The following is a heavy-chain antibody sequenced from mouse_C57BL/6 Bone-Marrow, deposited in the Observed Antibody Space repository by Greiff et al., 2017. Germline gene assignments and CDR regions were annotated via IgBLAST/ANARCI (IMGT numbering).Heavy chain of an antibody. V-gene: IGHV1-80*01. D-gene: IGHD1-1*01. CDR3: ARPGSSPLYAMDY. Sequence: VQLQQSGAELVKPGASVKISCKASGYAFSSYWMNWVKQRPGKGLEWIGQIYPGDGDTNYNGKFKGKATLTADKSSSTAYMQLSSLTSEDSAVYFCARPGSSPLYAMDYWGQGTSVTVSS. J-gene: IGHJ4*01. CDR2: IYPGDGDT. CDR1: GYAFSSYW.